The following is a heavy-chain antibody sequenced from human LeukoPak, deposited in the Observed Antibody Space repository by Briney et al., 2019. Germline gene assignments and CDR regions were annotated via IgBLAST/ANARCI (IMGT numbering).Heavy chain of an antibody. J-gene: IGHJ4*02. CDR3: AREGGVTMVRGVLRY. CDR1: GFNLRNYW. Sequence: GGSLRLSCAASGFNLRNYWMHWVRQAPGQRPVWVSRINSDGGSTTYADSVKGRFTISRNNAKNTLYLDMNSLRAEDTAVYYCAREGGVTMVRGVLRYWGQGALVTVSS. CDR2: INSDGGST. V-gene: IGHV3-74*03. D-gene: IGHD3-10*01.